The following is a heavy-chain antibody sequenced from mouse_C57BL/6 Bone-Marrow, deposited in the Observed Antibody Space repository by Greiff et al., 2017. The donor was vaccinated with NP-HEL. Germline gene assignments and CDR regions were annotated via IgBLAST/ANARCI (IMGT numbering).Heavy chain of an antibody. V-gene: IGHV6-6*01. J-gene: IGHJ1*03. CDR3: PARIRPYYWYFDV. CDR2: IRNKANNHAT. CDR1: GFTFSDAW. Sequence: EVQLQESGGGLVQPGGSMKLSCAASGFTFSDAWMDWVRQSPEKGLEWVAEIRNKANNHATYYAESVKGRFTISRDDSKSSVYLQMNSLRAEDTGIYYCPARIRPYYWYFDVWGTGTTVTVSS. D-gene: IGHD2-12*01.